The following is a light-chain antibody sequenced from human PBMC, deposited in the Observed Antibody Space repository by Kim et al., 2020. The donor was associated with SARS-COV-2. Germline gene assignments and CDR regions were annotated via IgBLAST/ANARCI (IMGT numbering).Light chain of an antibody. CDR3: QKYNSAPWT. V-gene: IGKV1-27*01. CDR2: AAS. Sequence: ASIGDRVTITCRASQDIANSLAWYQQKPGKVPQVLIYAASTLQSGLPSRFSGSGSGTEFTLTIASLQTEDVSTYDCQKYNSAPWTFGPGTKVDIK. J-gene: IGKJ1*01. CDR1: QDIANS.